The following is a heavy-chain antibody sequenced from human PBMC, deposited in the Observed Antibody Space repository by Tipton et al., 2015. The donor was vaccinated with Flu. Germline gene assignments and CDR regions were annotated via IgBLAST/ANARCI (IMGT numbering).Heavy chain of an antibody. CDR3: AGASTTGPSYSDH. J-gene: IGHJ4*02. V-gene: IGHV3-74*01. CDR1: GFTFSTYW. Sequence: SLRLSCAASGFTFSTYWIHWVRQVPGKELEWVSRIRGDGIGTNYADSVKGRFTISRDNAQNTVFLQMNSLRAEDSAVYYCAGASTTGPSYSDHWGQGTLVTVSS. CDR2: IRGDGIGT. D-gene: IGHD1-1*01.